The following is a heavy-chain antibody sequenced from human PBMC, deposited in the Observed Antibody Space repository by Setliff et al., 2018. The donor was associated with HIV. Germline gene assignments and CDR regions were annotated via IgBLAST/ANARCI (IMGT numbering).Heavy chain of an antibody. Sequence: PSETLSLTCTVSGGSVGSGSYYWSWIRQSPGKGLEWIGYIYYSGSTTYNPTLKSRVTMSIDTSKNQFSLKVRSVSAADTAVYYCARGDDFGELLYDYWGQGTLVTVSS. V-gene: IGHV4-61*01. CDR1: GGSVGSGSYY. CDR3: ARGDDFGELLYDY. J-gene: IGHJ4*02. CDR2: IYYSGST. D-gene: IGHD3-10*01.